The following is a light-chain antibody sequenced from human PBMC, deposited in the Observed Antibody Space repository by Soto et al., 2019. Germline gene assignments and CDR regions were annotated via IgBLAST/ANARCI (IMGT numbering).Light chain of an antibody. CDR1: SSDVGGYNS. V-gene: IGLV2-14*01. Sequence: QSALTQPASVSGSPGQSITISCTGTSSDVGGYNSVSWYQQHPGKAPKLMIFDVSNRPSGVSNRFSGSKSGNTASLTISGLQAEDEADYYCSSRTTSNTLVFGGGTKVTVL. J-gene: IGLJ2*01. CDR2: DVS. CDR3: SSRTTSNTLV.